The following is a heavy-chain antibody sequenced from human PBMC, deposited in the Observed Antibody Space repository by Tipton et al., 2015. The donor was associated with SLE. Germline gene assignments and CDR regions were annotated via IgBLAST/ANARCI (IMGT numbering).Heavy chain of an antibody. CDR3: AKDLEDVDYVFAY. J-gene: IGHJ4*02. Sequence: SLRLSCAASGFTFSSYAMSWVRQAPGKGLEWVSTISVSAGGADYADSVRGRFTISRDNSKNTLSLQMHSLRAEDTAVYYCAKDLEDVDYVFAYWGQGTLVTVSS. CDR2: ISVSAGGA. CDR1: GFTFSSYA. V-gene: IGHV3-23*01. D-gene: IGHD4-17*01.